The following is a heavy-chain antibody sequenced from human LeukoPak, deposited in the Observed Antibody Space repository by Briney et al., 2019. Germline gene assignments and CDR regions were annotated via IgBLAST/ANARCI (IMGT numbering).Heavy chain of an antibody. Sequence: GGSLRLSCAASGFTLSSYAIRWVRQAPGKALEWVSAISGSGGSTYYADSVKDLLTISRDNSKNTLYLQMNSLRAEDTAVYYCAKDTYNYVCGSYRYTRYFDYWGQGTLVTVSS. CDR2: ISGSGGST. D-gene: IGHD3-16*02. CDR1: GFTLSSYA. V-gene: IGHV3-23*01. CDR3: AKDTYNYVCGSYRYTRYFDY. J-gene: IGHJ4*02.